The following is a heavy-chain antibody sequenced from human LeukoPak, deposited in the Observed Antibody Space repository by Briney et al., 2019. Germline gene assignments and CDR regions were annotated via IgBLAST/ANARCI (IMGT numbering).Heavy chain of an antibody. CDR1: GSTLTSHW. CDR3: ARLGYCSSASCYYGMDV. V-gene: IGHV5-51*01. CDR2: IYPGDSDT. Sequence: PGAPPQISCQGSGSTLTSHWIGWGRQLPGKGLEWMGIIYPGDSDTRYSPSFQGQVTISADKSISTAYLQWGSLKASDTAIHYCARLGYCSSASCYYGMDVWGQGTTVTVSS. D-gene: IGHD2-2*01. J-gene: IGHJ6*02.